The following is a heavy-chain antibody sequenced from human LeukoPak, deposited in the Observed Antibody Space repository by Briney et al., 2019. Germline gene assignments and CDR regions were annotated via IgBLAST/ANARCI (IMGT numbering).Heavy chain of an antibody. Sequence: GASVKVSCKASGYTFTSYGISWVRQAPGQGLEWMGWISAYNGNTNYAQKLKGRVTMTTDTSTSTAYMELRSLRSDDTAVYYCARAGAYYGSGSYSNWGQGTLVTVSS. J-gene: IGHJ4*02. CDR3: ARAGAYYGSGSYSN. CDR1: GYTFTSYG. V-gene: IGHV1-18*01. CDR2: ISAYNGNT. D-gene: IGHD3-10*01.